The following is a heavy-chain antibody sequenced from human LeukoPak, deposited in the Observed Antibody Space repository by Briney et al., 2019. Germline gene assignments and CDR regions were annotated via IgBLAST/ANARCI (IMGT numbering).Heavy chain of an antibody. D-gene: IGHD3-10*01. CDR1: GFTFSSHW. Sequence: GGSLRLSCATAGFTFSSHWMHWVRQAPGKGLEWVAFIRYDGSNKYYADSVKGRFTISRDNSKNTLYLQMNSLRAEDTAVYYCAKDRGWYFDYWGQGTLVTVSS. V-gene: IGHV3-30*02. J-gene: IGHJ4*02. CDR2: IRYDGSNK. CDR3: AKDRGWYFDY.